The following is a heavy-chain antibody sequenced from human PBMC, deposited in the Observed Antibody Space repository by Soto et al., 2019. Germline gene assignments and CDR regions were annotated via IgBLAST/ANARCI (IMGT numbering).Heavy chain of an antibody. D-gene: IGHD6-6*01. J-gene: IGHJ4*02. V-gene: IGHV3-9*01. CDR2: ISWNSGSI. CDR1: GFTFDDYA. Sequence: GGSLRLSSAASGFTFDDYAMHWVRQAPGKGLEWVSGISWNSGSIGYADSVKGRFTISRDNAKNSLYLQMNSLRAEDTALYYCAKGSGSGQLVLSLDYWGQGTLVTVSS. CDR3: AKGSGSGQLVLSLDY.